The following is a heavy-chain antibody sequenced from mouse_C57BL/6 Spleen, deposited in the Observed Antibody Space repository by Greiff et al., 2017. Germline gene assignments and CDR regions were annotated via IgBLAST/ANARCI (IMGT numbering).Heavy chain of an antibody. CDR1: GFNIKDYY. Sequence: VQLQQSGAELVKPGASVKLSCTASGFNIKDYYMHWVKQRTEQGLEWIGRIDPEDGDTKYAPKFQGKATMTADTSSSTAYLQLSSLTSEDTAVYYCAREAAQGDWFAYWGQGTLVTVSA. D-gene: IGHD2-13*01. V-gene: IGHV14-2*01. CDR3: AREAAQGDWFAY. CDR2: IDPEDGDT. J-gene: IGHJ3*01.